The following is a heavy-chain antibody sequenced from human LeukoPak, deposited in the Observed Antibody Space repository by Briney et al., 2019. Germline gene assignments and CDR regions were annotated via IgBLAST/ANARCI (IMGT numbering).Heavy chain of an antibody. Sequence: QLGGSLRLSFTASKFTLSIYWMSWVRQAPGKGLEWVANINQDGSEKHNVDSVKGRFTIYRDNAQNQLHLQMNSLRPEDTAVYHCASQVCSGGSCYHPPVDYWGQGTLVTVSS. D-gene: IGHD2-15*01. V-gene: IGHV3-7*01. J-gene: IGHJ4*02. CDR1: KFTLSIYW. CDR2: INQDGSEK. CDR3: ASQVCSGGSCYHPPVDY.